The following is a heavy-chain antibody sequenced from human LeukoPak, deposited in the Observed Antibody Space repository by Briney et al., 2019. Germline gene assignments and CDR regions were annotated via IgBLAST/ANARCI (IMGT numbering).Heavy chain of an antibody. CDR2: IYTSGST. J-gene: IGHJ4*02. V-gene: IGHV4-4*07. CDR1: GGSISSYY. CDR3: ARDSSYDFWSGNGGFDY. Sequence: SETLSLTCTVPGGSISSYYWSWIRQPAGKGLEWIGRIYTSGSTNYNPSLKSRVTMSVDTSKNQFSLKLSSVTAADTAVYYCARDSSYDFWSGNGGFDYWGQGTLVTVSS. D-gene: IGHD3-3*01.